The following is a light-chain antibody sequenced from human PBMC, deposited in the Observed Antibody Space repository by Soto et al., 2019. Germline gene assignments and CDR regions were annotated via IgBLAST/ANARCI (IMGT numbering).Light chain of an antibody. CDR1: QNVARN. CDR3: QQYNSWLWT. V-gene: IGKV3-15*01. J-gene: IGKJ1*01. CDR2: GAS. Sequence: ENVLTQSPGTLSLSPGESATLSCRASQNVARNYLAWFQHRPGQAPSLLIYGASTRATGIPARFSGSGSGTEFTLIISSLQSEDSAVYYCQQYNSWLWTFGQGTKVE.